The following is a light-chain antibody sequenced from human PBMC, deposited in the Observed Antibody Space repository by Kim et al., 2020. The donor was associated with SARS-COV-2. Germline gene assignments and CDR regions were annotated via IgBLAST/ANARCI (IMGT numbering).Light chain of an antibody. CDR1: SSDVGSYNL. Sequence: GQSSTISCAGTSSDVGSYNLFSWYQHHPGKAPKLMIYEGTKRPSGVSNRFSGSKSGNTASLTISGLHAEDEADYYCCSYAGSSTYVFGTGTKVTVL. CDR2: EGT. J-gene: IGLJ1*01. CDR3: CSYAGSSTYV. V-gene: IGLV2-23*01.